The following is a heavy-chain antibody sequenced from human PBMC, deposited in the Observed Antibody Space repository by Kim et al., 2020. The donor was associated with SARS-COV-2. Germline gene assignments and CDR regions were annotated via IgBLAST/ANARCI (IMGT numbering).Heavy chain of an antibody. J-gene: IGHJ4*02. D-gene: IGHD3-16*02. V-gene: IGHV3-74*01. Sequence: FTISRDNAKNTLYLQMNSLRAEDTAVYYCAREGRDYVWGSYRYKTRDFDYWGQGTLVTVSS. CDR3: AREGRDYVWGSYRYKTRDFDY.